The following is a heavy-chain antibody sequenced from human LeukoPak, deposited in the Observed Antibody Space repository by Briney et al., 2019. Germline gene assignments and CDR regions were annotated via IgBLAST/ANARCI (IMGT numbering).Heavy chain of an antibody. J-gene: IGHJ6*03. V-gene: IGHV4-4*07. CDR2: IYTSGST. CDR1: SGSISTYY. CDR3: ARSDSCSGGSCYLDYYYYYMDV. Sequence: SEALSLTCTVSSGSISTYYWSWIRQPAGKGLEWIGRIYTSGSTNYNPSLKSRVTISVDTSKNQFSLKLSSVTAADTAVYYCARSDSCSGGSCYLDYYYYYMDVWGKGTTVTISS. D-gene: IGHD2-15*01.